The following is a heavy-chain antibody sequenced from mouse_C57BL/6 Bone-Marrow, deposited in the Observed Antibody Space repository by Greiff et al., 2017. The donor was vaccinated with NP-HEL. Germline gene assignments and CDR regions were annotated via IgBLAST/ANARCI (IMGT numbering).Heavy chain of an antibody. CDR2: IHPNSGST. Sequence: QVQLQQPGAELVKPGASVKLSCKASGYTFTSYWMHWVKQRPGQGLEWIGMIHPNSGSTNYNEKFKSKATLTVDKSSSTAYMQLSSLTSEDSAVYYCARLAYYYGSKYFDVWGTGTTVTVSS. CDR3: ARLAYYYGSKYFDV. J-gene: IGHJ1*03. CDR1: GYTFTSYW. D-gene: IGHD1-1*01. V-gene: IGHV1-64*01.